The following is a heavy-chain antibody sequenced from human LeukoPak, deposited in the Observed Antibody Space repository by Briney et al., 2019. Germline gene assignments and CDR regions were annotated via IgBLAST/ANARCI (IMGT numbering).Heavy chain of an antibody. V-gene: IGHV3-30*04. J-gene: IGHJ4*02. Sequence: GGSLRFSCAVSGFTFSSYAMHWVRQAPGKGLEWVAVISFDGTNKYYAASVKGRFTMSRDNSKNTLYVQMNSLRPEDTAVYYCARGGGTTDSAWYGYYFDHWGQGTLVTVSS. CDR3: ARGGGTTDSAWYGYYFDH. CDR2: ISFDGTNK. D-gene: IGHD6-19*01. CDR1: GFTFSSYA.